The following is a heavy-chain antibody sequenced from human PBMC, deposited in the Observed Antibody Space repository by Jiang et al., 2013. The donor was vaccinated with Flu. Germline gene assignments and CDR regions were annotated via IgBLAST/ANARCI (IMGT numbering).Heavy chain of an antibody. CDR2: IYWNDDK. V-gene: IGHV2-5*01. Sequence: KPTQTLTLTCTFSGFSLSTSGVGVGWIRQPPGKALEWLALIYWNDDKRYSPSLKSRLTITKDTSKNQVVLTMTNMDPVDTATYYCAHSLTRLLWFGDPDYYGMDVWGQGTTVTVSS. J-gene: IGHJ6*02. CDR3: AHSLTRLLWFGDPDYYGMDV. CDR1: GFSLSTSGVG. D-gene: IGHD3-10*01.